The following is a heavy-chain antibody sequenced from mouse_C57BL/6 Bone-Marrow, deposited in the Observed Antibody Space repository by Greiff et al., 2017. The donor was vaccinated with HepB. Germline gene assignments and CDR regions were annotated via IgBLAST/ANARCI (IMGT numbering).Heavy chain of an antibody. V-gene: IGHV1-69*01. Sequence: QVQLQQPGAELVMPGASVKLSCQASGYTFTSYWMPWVKPRPGQGLEWIGEIDPSDSYTNYNQKFKGKSTLTVDKSSSTAYMQLSSLTSEDSAVYYCARSAITRFAYWGQGTLVTVSA. CDR1: GYTFTSYW. J-gene: IGHJ3*01. D-gene: IGHD2-4*01. CDR3: ARSAITRFAY. CDR2: IDPSDSYT.